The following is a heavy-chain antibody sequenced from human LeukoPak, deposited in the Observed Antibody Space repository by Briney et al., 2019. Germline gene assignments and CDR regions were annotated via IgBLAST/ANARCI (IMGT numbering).Heavy chain of an antibody. D-gene: IGHD5-12*01. J-gene: IGHJ4*02. CDR3: AKDRSGYDYYGQYYFDY. Sequence: GGSLRLSCAASEFTFSNYGMHWVRQAPGKGLEWVAVISYDGSSKYYADSVKGRFTISRDNSENTLYLQMNSLRAEDTALYYCAKDRSGYDYYGQYYFDYWGQGTLVTVSS. CDR2: ISYDGSSK. V-gene: IGHV3-30*18. CDR1: EFTFSNYG.